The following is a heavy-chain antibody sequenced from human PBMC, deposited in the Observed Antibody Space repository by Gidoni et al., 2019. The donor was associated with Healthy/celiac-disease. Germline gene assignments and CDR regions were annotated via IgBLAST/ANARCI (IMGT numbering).Heavy chain of an antibody. CDR3: ACLGTWIQKYYDAFDI. CDR2: ISSSGSTI. V-gene: IGHV3-48*03. CDR1: VFTFGSYA. D-gene: IGHD5-18*01. Sequence: EVQLVESGGGLVQPGGSLRLSCSASVFTFGSYAINWVRQAPGKGLEWVSYISSSGSTIYYADSVKGRFTISRDNAKNSLYLQMNSLRAEDTAVYYCACLGTWIQKYYDAFDIWGQGTMVTVSS. J-gene: IGHJ3*02.